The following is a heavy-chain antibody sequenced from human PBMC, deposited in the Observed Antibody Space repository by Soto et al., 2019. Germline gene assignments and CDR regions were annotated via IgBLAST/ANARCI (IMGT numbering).Heavy chain of an antibody. V-gene: IGHV3-21*01. CDR3: ARESSRFVVVVAATRYYGMDV. Sequence: GGSLRLSCAASGFTFSSYSMNWVRQAPGKGLEWVSSISSSGSYIYYADSVKGRFTISRDNAKNSLYLQMNSLRAEDTAVYYCARESSRFVVVVAATRYYGMDVWGQGTTVTVSS. CDR1: GFTFSSYS. CDR2: ISSSGSYI. J-gene: IGHJ6*02. D-gene: IGHD2-15*01.